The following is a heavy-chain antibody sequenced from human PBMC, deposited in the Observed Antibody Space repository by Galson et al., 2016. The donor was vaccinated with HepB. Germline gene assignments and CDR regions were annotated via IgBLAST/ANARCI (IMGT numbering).Heavy chain of an antibody. Sequence: SLRLSCAASGFIFSRYGVAWVRQAPGKGLEWVSIISADGGSTHYADSLKGRFTISRDNARSLLYLQMYSLRVEDTAVYYCARDPGEGDGGNWGASDLWGQGTVVTVSS. D-gene: IGHD4-23*01. J-gene: IGHJ3*01. CDR2: ISADGGST. CDR3: ARDPGEGDGGNWGASDL. CDR1: GFIFSRYG. V-gene: IGHV3-23*01.